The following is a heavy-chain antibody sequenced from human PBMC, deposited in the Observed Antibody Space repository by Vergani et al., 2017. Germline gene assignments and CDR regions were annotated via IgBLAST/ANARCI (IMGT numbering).Heavy chain of an antibody. D-gene: IGHD3/OR15-3a*01. Sequence: QITLRESGPTLVRPTQTLTLACSFSGFSLSTDGVAVAWIRQPPGKAPEWLGFFYWDDDKQYNPSLRARLTIAKDFSKNQVVLTMTNMDPVVKGTYYCAHRRYDGRTGTTYCGYWGPGTVVTVSA. CDR3: AHRRYDGRTGTTYCGY. J-gene: IGHJ4*02. V-gene: IGHV2-5*02. CDR2: FYWDDDK. CDR1: GFSLSTDGVA.